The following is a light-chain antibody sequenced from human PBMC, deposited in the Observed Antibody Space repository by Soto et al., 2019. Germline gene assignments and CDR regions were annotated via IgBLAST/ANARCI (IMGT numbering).Light chain of an antibody. Sequence: QLVLTQPPSVSGAPGQRVTISCTGSSSNIGAGYDVHWYQQLPGRAPKLLIYGNTNRPSGVPDRFSGSKSGTSASLAITGRQAEDEADYYCLSFDSSLSVVFGGVTKLTVL. CDR3: LSFDSSLSVV. J-gene: IGLJ2*01. CDR1: SSNIGAGYD. CDR2: GNT. V-gene: IGLV1-40*01.